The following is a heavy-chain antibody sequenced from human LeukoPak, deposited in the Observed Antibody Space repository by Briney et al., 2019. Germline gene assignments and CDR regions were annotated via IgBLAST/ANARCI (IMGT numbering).Heavy chain of an antibody. CDR1: GFTFSSYA. Sequence: GGSLRLSCAASGFTFSSYAVSWVRQAPGKGLEWVSAISGSGGSTYYADSVKGRFTISRDNSKNTLYLQMNSLRAEDTAVYYCAKSCSSTSCYVGYYYYYMDVWGKGTTVTVSS. J-gene: IGHJ6*03. CDR3: AKSCSSTSCYVGYYYYYMDV. CDR2: ISGSGGST. V-gene: IGHV3-23*01. D-gene: IGHD2-2*01.